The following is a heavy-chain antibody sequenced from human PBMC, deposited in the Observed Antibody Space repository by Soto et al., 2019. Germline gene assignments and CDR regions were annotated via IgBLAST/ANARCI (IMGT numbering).Heavy chain of an antibody. CDR2: VDDSGTT. J-gene: IGHJ5*02. V-gene: IGHV4-59*01. CDR1: AGSMRNYY. Sequence: QVQLQQSGPGLVKPSETLSLTCSVSAGSMRNYYWSWIRQPPGKGLEWIGNVDDSGTTKYNPSLRRRVPISVYTSTKQCTGTPRSVIAADTAVYYCSRDVSCSGGSCYPNDWFDPWGQGTLVTVSS. D-gene: IGHD2-15*01. CDR3: SRDVSCSGGSCYPNDWFDP.